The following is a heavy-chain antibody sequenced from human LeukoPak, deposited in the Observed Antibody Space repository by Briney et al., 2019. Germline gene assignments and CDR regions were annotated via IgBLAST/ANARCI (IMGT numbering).Heavy chain of an antibody. Sequence: SVKVSCKASGGTFSSYAISWVRQAPGQGLEWMGGIIPIFGTANYAQKFQGRVTITADESTSTAYMELSSLRSEDTAVYYCARTRLEWLQFDYWGQGILVTVSS. D-gene: IGHD3-3*01. V-gene: IGHV1-69*13. CDR2: IIPIFGTA. CDR3: ARTRLEWLQFDY. J-gene: IGHJ4*02. CDR1: GGTFSSYA.